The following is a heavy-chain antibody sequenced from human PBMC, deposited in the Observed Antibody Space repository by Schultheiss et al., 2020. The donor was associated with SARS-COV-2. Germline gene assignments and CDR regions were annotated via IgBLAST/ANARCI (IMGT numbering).Heavy chain of an antibody. J-gene: IGHJ2*01. V-gene: IGHV4-39*07. Sequence: SETLSLTCTVSGGSISSYYWSWIRQPPGKGLEWIGSIYYSGSTYYNPSLKSRVTISVDTSKNQFSLKLSSVTAADTAVYYCASPSGSGSYYSFALWGRGTLVTVSS. CDR3: ASPSGSGSYYSFAL. CDR1: GGSISSYY. CDR2: IYYSGST. D-gene: IGHD1-26*01.